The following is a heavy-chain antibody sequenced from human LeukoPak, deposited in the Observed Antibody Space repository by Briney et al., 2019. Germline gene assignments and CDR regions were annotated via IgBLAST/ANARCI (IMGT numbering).Heavy chain of an antibody. CDR3: ARVDVVSAALSDYYFDY. J-gene: IGHJ4*02. Sequence: PGGSLRLSCVASGFDFSNYGMHWVRQVPGKGLEWVAFIRYDGTSKYYADSVKGRFTISRDNAKNSLYLQMNSLRAEDTAVYYCARVDVVSAALSDYYFDYWGQGTLVTVSS. V-gene: IGHV3-30*02. D-gene: IGHD2-2*01. CDR2: IRYDGTSK. CDR1: GFDFSNYG.